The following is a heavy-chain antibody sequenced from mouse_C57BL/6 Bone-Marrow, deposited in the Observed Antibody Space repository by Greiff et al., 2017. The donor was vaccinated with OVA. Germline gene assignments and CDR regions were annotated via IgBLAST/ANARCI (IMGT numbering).Heavy chain of an antibody. V-gene: IGHV2-5*01. D-gene: IGHD3-2*02. CDR3: AALDSSGPAWFAY. CDR2: IWRGGST. CDR1: GFSLTSYG. J-gene: IGHJ3*01. Sequence: VQLQQSGPGLVQPSQSLSITCTVSGFSLTSYGVHWVRQSPGKGLEWLGVIWRGGSTDYNAAFMSRLSITKDNSKSQVFFKMNSLQADDTAIYYCAALDSSGPAWFAYWGQGTLVTVSA.